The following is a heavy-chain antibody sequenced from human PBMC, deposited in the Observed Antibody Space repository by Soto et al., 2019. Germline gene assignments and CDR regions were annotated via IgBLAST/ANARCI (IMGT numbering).Heavy chain of an antibody. V-gene: IGHV3-21*01. CDR1: GFTFSSFS. CDR3: AKVTSGSYLPDFDY. D-gene: IGHD1-26*01. J-gene: IGHJ4*02. Sequence: PGGSLRLSCAASGFTFSSFSMNWVRQAPGKGLEWVSAICYSSSNIYYADSVKGRFTISRDNSKNTLYLQMNSLRAEDTAVYYCAKVTSGSYLPDFDYWGQGTLVTVSS. CDR2: ICYSSSNI.